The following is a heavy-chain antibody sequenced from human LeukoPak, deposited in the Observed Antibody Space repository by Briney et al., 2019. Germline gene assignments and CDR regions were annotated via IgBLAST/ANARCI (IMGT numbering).Heavy chain of an antibody. J-gene: IGHJ4*02. Sequence: ASVKVSCKASGFTFTSSAMQWVRQARGQRLEWIGWIVVGSGNTNYAQKFQERVTITRDMSTSTAYMELSSLRSEDTAVYYCARADCGGDCYYDYWGQGTLVTVSS. CDR2: IVVGSGNT. CDR3: ARADCGGDCYYDY. V-gene: IGHV1-58*02. CDR1: GFTFTSSA. D-gene: IGHD2-21*01.